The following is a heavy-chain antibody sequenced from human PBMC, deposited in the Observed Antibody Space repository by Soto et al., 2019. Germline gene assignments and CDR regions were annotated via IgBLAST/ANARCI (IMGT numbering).Heavy chain of an antibody. CDR2: IIPIFGTA. CDR1: GGTFSSYA. CDR3: ARQHCSGGSCYSSDYFAY. Sequence: QVQLVQSGAEVKKPGSSVKVSCKASGGTFSSYAISWVRQAPGQGLEWMGGIIPIFGTANYAQKFQGRVTITADESTSTAYMELSSLRSEDTAVYYCARQHCSGGSCYSSDYFAYWGQGTLVTVSS. J-gene: IGHJ4*02. V-gene: IGHV1-69*01. D-gene: IGHD2-15*01.